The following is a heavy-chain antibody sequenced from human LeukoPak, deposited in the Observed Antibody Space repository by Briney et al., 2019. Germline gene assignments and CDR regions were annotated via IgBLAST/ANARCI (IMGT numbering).Heavy chain of an antibody. V-gene: IGHV4-4*07. CDR1: GGSISSYY. CDR3: ARDPGSSSYYDSSGYLGGDY. D-gene: IGHD3-22*01. Sequence: SETLSLTCTVSGGSISSYYWSWIRQPAGKGLEWIGRIYTSGSTNYNPSLKSRVTMPVDASKNQFPLKLSSVTAADTAVYYCARDPGSSSYYDSSGYLGGDYWGQGTLVTVSS. CDR2: IYTSGST. J-gene: IGHJ4*02.